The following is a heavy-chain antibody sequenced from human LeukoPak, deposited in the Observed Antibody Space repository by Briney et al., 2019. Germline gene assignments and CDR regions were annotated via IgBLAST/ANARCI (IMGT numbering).Heavy chain of an antibody. CDR2: IYYSGST. CDR1: GGSISSSSYY. V-gene: IGHV4-39*07. CDR3: ARGDTAMAKAPNHYFDY. J-gene: IGHJ4*02. Sequence: ASETLSLTCTVSGGSISSSSYYWGWIRRPPGKGLEWIGSIYYSGSTYYNPSLKSRVTISVDTSKNQFSLKLSSVTAADTAVYYCARGDTAMAKAPNHYFDYWGQGTLVTVSS. D-gene: IGHD5-18*01.